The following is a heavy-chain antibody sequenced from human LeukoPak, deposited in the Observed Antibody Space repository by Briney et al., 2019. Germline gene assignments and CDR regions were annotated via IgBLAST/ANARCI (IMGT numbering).Heavy chain of an antibody. CDR1: RGSISRTSYS. Sequence: SDTLSLTCSVSRGSISRTSYSWGWIRQPPGKGLEWMGNICYTGTAYHNPSLKSRVTISLDTSKSHFSLNLSSVTAADTAIHYCARLRFYYDSSGYNYFDYWGPGTLITVSS. CDR2: ICYTGTA. CDR3: ARLRFYYDSSGYNYFDY. D-gene: IGHD3-22*01. J-gene: IGHJ4*02. V-gene: IGHV4-39*07.